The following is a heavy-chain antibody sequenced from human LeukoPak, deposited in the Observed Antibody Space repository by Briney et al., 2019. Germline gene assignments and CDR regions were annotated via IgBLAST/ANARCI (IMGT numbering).Heavy chain of an antibody. CDR1: GGSISSSSYY. CDR3: AREYCSSTSCYRVVECLRGYFDY. CDR2: IYYSGST. D-gene: IGHD2-2*01. V-gene: IGHV4-39*07. J-gene: IGHJ4*02. Sequence: PSETLSLTCTVSGGSISSSSYYWGWIRQPPGKGLEWIGSIYYSGSTYYNPSLKSRVTISEDTSKNQFSLKLNSVTAADTAVYYCAREYCSSTSCYRVVECLRGYFDYWGQGTLVTVSS.